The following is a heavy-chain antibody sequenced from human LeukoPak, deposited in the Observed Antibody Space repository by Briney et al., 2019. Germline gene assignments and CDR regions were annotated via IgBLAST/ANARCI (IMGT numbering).Heavy chain of an antibody. V-gene: IGHV3-21*01. Sequence: GGSLKLSCAASGFTFSSYRMSWVRQAPGKGLEWVSSISSSGVYIYYADSLKGRFTISRDNAKDSLYLQMNSLRAEDTAVYYCARSLGSCSTTTCYDNWFDPWGQGTLVTGSS. CDR3: ARSLGSCSTTTCYDNWFDP. D-gene: IGHD2-2*01. CDR2: ISSSGVYI. J-gene: IGHJ5*02. CDR1: GFTFSSYR.